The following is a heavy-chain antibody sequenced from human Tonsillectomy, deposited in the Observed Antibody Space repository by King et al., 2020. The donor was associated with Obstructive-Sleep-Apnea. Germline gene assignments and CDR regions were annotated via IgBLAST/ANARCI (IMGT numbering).Heavy chain of an antibody. D-gene: IGHD2-15*01. CDR3: ARLFVYCPNISCSDY. V-gene: IGHV1-3*01. J-gene: IGHJ4*02. CDR1: GYTFTGYG. CDR2: IDAGNGNT. Sequence: QLVQSGAEMKKPGASVKDSCKASGYTFTGYGIHWVRQAPGQRLEWMGWIDAGNGNTKYSQTFQDRVAISMDTSANTAYMELTSLRSEDTAVYYCARLFVYCPNISCSDYGGQGTLVTVSA.